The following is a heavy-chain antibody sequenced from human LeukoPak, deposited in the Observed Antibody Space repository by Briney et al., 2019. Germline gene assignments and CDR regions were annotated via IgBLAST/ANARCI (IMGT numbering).Heavy chain of an antibody. CDR3: ARDHARMVPGVIFSGMDV. CDR1: GGSISSYY. J-gene: IGHJ6*02. V-gene: IGHV4-59*01. Sequence: PSETLSLTCTVSGGSISSYYWSWIRQPPGKGLEWIGYIYYSGSTNYNPSLKSRVTISVDTSKNQFSLKLSSVTAADTAVYYCARDHARMVPGVIFSGMDVWGQGTTVTVSS. CDR2: IYYSGST. D-gene: IGHD3-10*01.